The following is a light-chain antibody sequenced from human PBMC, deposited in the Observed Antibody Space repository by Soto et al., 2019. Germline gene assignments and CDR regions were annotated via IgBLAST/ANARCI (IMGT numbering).Light chain of an antibody. CDR2: EDD. Sequence: KFMLTQPHSVSESPGKTVTISCTGSGGSIATNYVQWHQQRPGSAPTTVIYEDDKRPSGVPDRFSGSIDRSSNSASLIISGLKTEDEADYYCQSHDSTNVVFGRGTKVTVL. CDR1: GGSIATNY. V-gene: IGLV6-57*02. J-gene: IGLJ2*01. CDR3: QSHDSTNVV.